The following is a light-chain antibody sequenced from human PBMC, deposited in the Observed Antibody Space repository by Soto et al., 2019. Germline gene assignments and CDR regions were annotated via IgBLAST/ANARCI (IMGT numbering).Light chain of an antibody. CDR3: AAWDDSRSGHV. CDR2: RNN. Sequence: QPVLTQPPSASGTPGQRVTISCSGSSSNIGSNYVYWYQQLPGTAPKLLIYRNNQRPSGVPDRFSGSKSGTSASLAISGLRSDDEADYYCAAWDDSRSGHVFGTGTKLTVL. CDR1: SSNIGSNY. J-gene: IGLJ1*01. V-gene: IGLV1-47*01.